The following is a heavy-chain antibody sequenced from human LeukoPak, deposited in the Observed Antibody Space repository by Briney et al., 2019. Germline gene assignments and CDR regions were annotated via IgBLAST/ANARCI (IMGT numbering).Heavy chain of an antibody. V-gene: IGHV4-34*01. J-gene: IGHJ5*02. Sequence: SETLSLTCAVYGGSFSGYYWSWIRQPPGKGLEWIGEINHSGSTNYNPSLKSRVTISVDTSKNQFSLKLSSVTAADTAVYYCARGRGSIFTHYGLGRYVWFDPWGQGTLVTVSS. CDR2: INHSGST. CDR3: ARGRGSIFTHYGLGRYVWFDP. D-gene: IGHD3-10*01. CDR1: GGSFSGYY.